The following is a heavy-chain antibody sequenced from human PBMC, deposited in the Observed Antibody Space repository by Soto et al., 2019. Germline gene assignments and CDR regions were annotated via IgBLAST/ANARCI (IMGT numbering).Heavy chain of an antibody. CDR2: INPSGGIT. CDR3: ARGMSTTRYYYYYGMDV. V-gene: IGHV1-46*01. D-gene: IGHD2-2*01. CDR1: GYTLTSYY. Sequence: ASVKVSCKASGYTLTSYYLHWVRQAPGQGPEWMGIINPSGGITNDAQKFQDRVTMTSDTSTSTVYMELSSLRSEDTAVYYCARGMSTTRYYYYYGMDVWGQGTTVTVSS. J-gene: IGHJ6*02.